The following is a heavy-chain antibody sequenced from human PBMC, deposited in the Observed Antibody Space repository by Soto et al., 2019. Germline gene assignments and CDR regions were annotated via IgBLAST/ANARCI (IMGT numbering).Heavy chain of an antibody. V-gene: IGHV1-18*01. J-gene: IGHJ4*02. D-gene: IGHD3-10*01. Sequence: GASVKVSCKTSGYIFTNFGISWVRQAPGQGLEWMGWISAYNGNTNYAQKLQGRVTMTTDTSTSTAYMELRSLRSDDTAVYYCARDNYYGSGVYYFDYWGQGTLVTVSS. CDR1: GYIFTNFG. CDR3: ARDNYYGSGVYYFDY. CDR2: ISAYNGNT.